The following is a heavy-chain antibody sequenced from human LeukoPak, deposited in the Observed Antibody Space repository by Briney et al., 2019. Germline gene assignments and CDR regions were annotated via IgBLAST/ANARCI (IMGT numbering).Heavy chain of an antibody. CDR3: AKSEYSSRGTDDY. Sequence: GGSLRLSCAASGFTFSSYAMSWVRQAPGPGLEWVSAISGSGGSTYYADSVKGRFTISRDNSKDTLYLQMNSLRAEDTAVYYCAKSEYSSRGTDDYWGQGTLVTVSS. CDR2: ISGSGGST. CDR1: GFTFSSYA. D-gene: IGHD6-6*01. J-gene: IGHJ4*02. V-gene: IGHV3-23*01.